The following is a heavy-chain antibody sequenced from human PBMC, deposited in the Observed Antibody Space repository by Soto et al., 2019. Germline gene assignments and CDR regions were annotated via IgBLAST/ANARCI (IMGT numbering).Heavy chain of an antibody. V-gene: IGHV4-34*01. Sequence: SETLSLTCAVYGGSFSGYYWSWIRQPAGTGLEWIGALTHSGSTNYNPSLKSRVTMSVDTSKSECARKRSSVTAGGTGVYYCGRGGTHCSSTSCYTRTLRGSTEDPWGQGTLVTVS. J-gene: IGHJ5*02. CDR3: GRGGTHCSSTSCYTRTLRGSTEDP. CDR1: GGSFSGYY. D-gene: IGHD2-2*02. CDR2: LTHSGST.